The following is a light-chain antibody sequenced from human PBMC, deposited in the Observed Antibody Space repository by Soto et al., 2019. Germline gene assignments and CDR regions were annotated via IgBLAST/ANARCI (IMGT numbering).Light chain of an antibody. V-gene: IGKV1-17*03. J-gene: IGKJ5*01. CDR1: QGISNY. CDR3: LQHKSYPMT. CDR2: DAS. Sequence: DIQMTQSPSAMSAFVGDRVTITCRASQGISNYLVWFKQKPGKVPKRLIYDASSLQTGVPSRFSGSGSGTEFTLTIRSLQPEDFASCYCLQHKSYPMTFXQGTRLEIK.